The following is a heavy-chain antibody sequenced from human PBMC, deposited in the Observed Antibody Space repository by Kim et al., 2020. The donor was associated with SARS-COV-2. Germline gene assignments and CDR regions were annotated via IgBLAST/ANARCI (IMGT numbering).Heavy chain of an antibody. CDR2: YTGST. CDR3: ARNAFDI. Sequence: YTGSTYYSPSLKSRVTISVDTSKNQFSLNLSSVTAADTAVYYCARNAFDIWGQGTMVTVSS. J-gene: IGHJ3*02. V-gene: IGHV4-39*01.